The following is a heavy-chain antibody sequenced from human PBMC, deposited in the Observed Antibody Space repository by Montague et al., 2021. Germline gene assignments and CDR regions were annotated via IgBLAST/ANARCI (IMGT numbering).Heavy chain of an antibody. Sequence: QSGAEVKKPGESLKISCKASGYNFNNYWIAWVRQMPGKGLQWMGTIYPGDADTKYSPSFAGQLSISADKTSTTAYLHWNTLQASDSAIYFCARRGLSCSGHTNCYDGGGLDLWGQGTMVTVSS. D-gene: IGHD2-15*01. V-gene: IGHV5-51*01. CDR2: IYPGDADT. CDR1: GYNFNNYW. J-gene: IGHJ4*03. CDR3: ARRGLSCSGHTNCYDGGGLDL.